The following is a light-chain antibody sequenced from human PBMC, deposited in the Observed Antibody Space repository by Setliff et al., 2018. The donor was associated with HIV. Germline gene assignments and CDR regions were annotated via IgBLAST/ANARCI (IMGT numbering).Light chain of an antibody. CDR1: SSDIGSYNY. CDR2: EVN. Sequence: QSALAQPASVSGSPGQSITISCTGTSSDIGSYNYVSWYQQHPGNAPKLIIFEVNNRPSGISNRFSGSKSGNTASLTISGLQAEDEADYYCNSYTSGNTLMMFGGGTKVTVL. J-gene: IGLJ3*02. CDR3: NSYTSGNTLMM. V-gene: IGLV2-14*01.